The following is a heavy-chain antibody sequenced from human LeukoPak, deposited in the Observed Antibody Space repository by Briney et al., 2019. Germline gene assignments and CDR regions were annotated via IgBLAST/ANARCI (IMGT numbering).Heavy chain of an antibody. J-gene: IGHJ5*02. D-gene: IGHD3-10*01. CDR3: ARHGGSGSYYNWFDP. CDR1: GGSISSYY. CDR2: IYYSGST. V-gene: IGHV4-59*08. Sequence: SETLSLTCIVSGGSISSYYWSWIRQPPGKGLEWLGYIYYSGSTNYNPSLKSRVTISVDTSKNQFSLKLSSVTAADTAVYYCARHGGSGSYYNWFDPWGQGTLVTVSS.